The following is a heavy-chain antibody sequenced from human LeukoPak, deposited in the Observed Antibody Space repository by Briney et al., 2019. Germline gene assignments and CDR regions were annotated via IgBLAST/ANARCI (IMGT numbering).Heavy chain of an antibody. V-gene: IGHV4-34*01. CDR2: INHSGST. J-gene: IGHJ5*02. Sequence: SETLSLTCAVYGGSFSGYYWSWIRQPPGKGLEWIGEINHSGSTNYNPSLKSRVTISVDTSKNQFSLKLSSVTAADTAVYYCARGYGSGSYYITKWFDPWGQGTLVTVSS. CDR3: ARGYGSGSYYITKWFDP. D-gene: IGHD3-10*01. CDR1: GGSFSGYY.